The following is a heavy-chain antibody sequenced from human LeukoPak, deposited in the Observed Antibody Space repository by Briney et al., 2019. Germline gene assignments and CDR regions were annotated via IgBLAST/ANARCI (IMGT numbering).Heavy chain of an antibody. D-gene: IGHD3-16*02. J-gene: IGHJ4*02. Sequence: SETLSLTCTVSGDSISSSSYSWGWIRQPPGKGLEWIGSIYYSGSTYYNPSLKSRVTISVDTSKNQFSLKLSSVTAADTAVYYCARHGVSSRFYVWGSYHDYWGQGTLVTVSS. CDR3: ARHGVSSRFYVWGSYHDY. V-gene: IGHV4-39*01. CDR1: GDSISSSSYS. CDR2: IYYSGST.